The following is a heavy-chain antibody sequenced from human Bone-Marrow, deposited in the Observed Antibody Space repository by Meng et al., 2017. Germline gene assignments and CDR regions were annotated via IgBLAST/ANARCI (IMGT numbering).Heavy chain of an antibody. V-gene: IGHV3-20*04. J-gene: IGHJ4*02. D-gene: IGHD5-18*01. Sequence: GESLKISCAASGFTFDDYGMSWVRQAPGKGLEWVSRINWNGGRTAYTDSVNGRFTISRDTAKNSLYLQMNSLRDDDTAFYYCARDRSGYSYGSEFAYWGQGTLVTVSS. CDR1: GFTFDDYG. CDR2: INWNGGRT. CDR3: ARDRSGYSYGSEFAY.